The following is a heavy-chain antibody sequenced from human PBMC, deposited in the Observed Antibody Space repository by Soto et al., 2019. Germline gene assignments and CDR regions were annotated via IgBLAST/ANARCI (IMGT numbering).Heavy chain of an antibody. V-gene: IGHV3-30-3*01. CDR3: ARDLGSSSWYYFDY. Sequence: GGSLRLSCAASGFSFSTYAVHWVRQAPGKGLEWVAVISYDGSKKYYADSVEGRFTISRDNFKNTVYLQMNSPRSEDTAVYYCARDLGSSSWYYFDYWGQGTLVTVSS. D-gene: IGHD6-6*01. J-gene: IGHJ4*02. CDR1: GFSFSTYA. CDR2: ISYDGSKK.